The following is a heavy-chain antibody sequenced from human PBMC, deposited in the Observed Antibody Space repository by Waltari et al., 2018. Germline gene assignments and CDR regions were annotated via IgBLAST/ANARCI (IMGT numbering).Heavy chain of an antibody. Sequence: QVQLVQSGAEVKKPGASVKVSCKASGYTFTVYYIPRVRQAPAQGLEWMGRINPNSGGTNYAQKFQGRVTMTRDTSISTAYMELSRLRSDDTAVYYCARGRVPAAMRDHDAFDIWGQGTMVTVSS. CDR2: INPNSGGT. CDR1: GYTFTVYY. V-gene: IGHV1-2*06. D-gene: IGHD2-2*01. J-gene: IGHJ3*02. CDR3: ARGRVPAAMRDHDAFDI.